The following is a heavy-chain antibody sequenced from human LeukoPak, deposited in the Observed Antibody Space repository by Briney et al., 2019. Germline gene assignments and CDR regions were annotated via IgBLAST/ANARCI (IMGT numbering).Heavy chain of an antibody. CDR2: INPNSGGT. CDR3: ARVAVYGGNSVEGVGGFDP. Sequence: ASVKVSCKASGYTFTGYYIHWVRQAPGQGLKWMGWINPNSGGTNDAQKLQGRVTMTTDTSTSTAYMELRSLRSDDTAVYYCARVAVYGGNSVEGVGGFDPWGQGTLVTVSS. V-gene: IGHV1-2*02. D-gene: IGHD4-23*01. CDR1: GYTFTGYY. J-gene: IGHJ5*02.